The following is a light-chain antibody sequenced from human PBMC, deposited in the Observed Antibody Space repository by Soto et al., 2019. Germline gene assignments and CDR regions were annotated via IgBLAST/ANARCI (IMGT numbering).Light chain of an antibody. V-gene: IGKV1-39*01. CDR3: QQSYSTPLT. CDR2: AAS. J-gene: IGKJ4*01. CDR1: QSISSY. Sequence: DIQMTQSPSSLSASVGDRVTITCRASQSISSYLNWYQQKPGKAPKLLIYAASSLQSGVPSRFSGSGSGTDFTLTISSMQPDYLAPSYCQQSYSTPLTFGGGTKVEIK.